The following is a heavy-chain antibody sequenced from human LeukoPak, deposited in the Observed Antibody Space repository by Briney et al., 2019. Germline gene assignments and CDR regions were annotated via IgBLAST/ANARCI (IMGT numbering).Heavy chain of an antibody. CDR2: ISAYNGNT. CDR3: ARDSEQLVPFYYYYMDV. D-gene: IGHD6-13*01. CDR1: GYTLTSYG. J-gene: IGHJ6*03. V-gene: IGHV1-18*01. Sequence: ASVKVSCKASGYTLTSYGISWVRQAPGQGLEWMRWISAYNGNTNYAQKLQGRVTMTTDTSTSTAYMELRSLRSDDTAVYYCARDSEQLVPFYYYYMDVWGKGTTVTVSS.